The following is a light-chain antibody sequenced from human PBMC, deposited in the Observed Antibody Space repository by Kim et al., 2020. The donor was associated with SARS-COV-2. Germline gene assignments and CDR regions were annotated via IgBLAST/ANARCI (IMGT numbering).Light chain of an antibody. CDR1: SGSIDDNY. CDR2: EDD. J-gene: IGLJ2*01. Sequence: NFMLTQPLSVSESPGKTVTISCTRSSGSIDDNYVQWYQQRPGGVPTAVIYEDDQRPSGVSARFSGSIDNSSNSASLTISGLKTEDEADYYCQSYTRSNVVFGGGTQLTVL. V-gene: IGLV6-57*04. CDR3: QSYTRSNVV.